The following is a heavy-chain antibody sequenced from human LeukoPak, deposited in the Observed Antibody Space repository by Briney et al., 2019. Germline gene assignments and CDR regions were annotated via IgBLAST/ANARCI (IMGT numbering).Heavy chain of an antibody. Sequence: GASVKVSCKASGGTFISYAISWVRQAPGQGLEWMGGIIPIFGTANYAQKFQGRVTITADESTSTAYMELSSLRSEDTAVYYCATRGYSYEGHLYFDYWGQGTLVTVSS. V-gene: IGHV1-69*13. CDR3: ATRGYSYEGHLYFDY. D-gene: IGHD5-18*01. CDR1: GGTFISYA. CDR2: IIPIFGTA. J-gene: IGHJ4*02.